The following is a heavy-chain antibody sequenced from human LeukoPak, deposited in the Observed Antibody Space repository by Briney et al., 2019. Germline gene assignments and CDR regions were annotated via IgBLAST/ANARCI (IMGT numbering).Heavy chain of an antibody. J-gene: IGHJ4*02. V-gene: IGHV3-23*01. CDR3: AKDHGITMVRGVIIESPDY. D-gene: IGHD3-10*01. Sequence: GGSLRLSCAASGFTFSSYAMSWVRQAPGKGLEWVSAISGSGGSTYYADSVKGRFTISRDNSKNTLYLQMNSLRAEDTAVYYCAKDHGITMVRGVIIESPDYWGQGTLVTVSS. CDR2: ISGSGGST. CDR1: GFTFSSYA.